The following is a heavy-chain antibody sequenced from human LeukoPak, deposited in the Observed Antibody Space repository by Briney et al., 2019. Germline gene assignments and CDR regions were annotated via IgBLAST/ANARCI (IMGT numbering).Heavy chain of an antibody. J-gene: IGHJ4*02. CDR3: ARLPTDLRAFDY. CDR1: GGSISSSSYY. Sequence: SETLSLTCTVSGGSISSSSYYWGWIRHPPGKGLECIGSIYYSGSTYYNPSLKSRVTISVDTSKNQFSLKLSSVTAADTAVYYCARLPTDLRAFDYWGQGTLVTVSS. CDR2: IYYSGST. V-gene: IGHV4-39*01. D-gene: IGHD4-17*01.